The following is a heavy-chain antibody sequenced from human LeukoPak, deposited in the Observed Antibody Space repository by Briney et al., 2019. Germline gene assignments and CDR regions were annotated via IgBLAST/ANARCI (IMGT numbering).Heavy chain of an antibody. CDR2: IYSGST. D-gene: IGHD6-19*01. J-gene: IGHJ5*02. CDR1: GGSISSYY. CDR3: ARDRRQWLRGPFDP. Sequence: SETLSLTCTVSGGSISSYYWNWIRQPPGKGLEGIGYIYSGSTNYNPSLKSRVTISVDTSKNQFSLKLRSVTAADTAVYYCARDRRQWLRGPFDPWGQGTLVTVSS. V-gene: IGHV4-59*01.